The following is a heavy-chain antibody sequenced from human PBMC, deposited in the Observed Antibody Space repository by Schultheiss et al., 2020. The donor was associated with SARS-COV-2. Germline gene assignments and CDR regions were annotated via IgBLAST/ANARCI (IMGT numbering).Heavy chain of an antibody. CDR1: GFTFSSYA. CDR3: ARDCLNWGTENYYYGMDV. Sequence: GGSLRLSCAASGFTFSSYAMHWVRQAPGKGLEWVAVISYDGSNKYYADSVKGRFTISRDNAKNSLYLQMNSLRAEDTAVYYCARDCLNWGTENYYYGMDVWGQGTTVTVSS. J-gene: IGHJ6*02. V-gene: IGHV3-30*04. D-gene: IGHD7-27*01. CDR2: ISYDGSNK.